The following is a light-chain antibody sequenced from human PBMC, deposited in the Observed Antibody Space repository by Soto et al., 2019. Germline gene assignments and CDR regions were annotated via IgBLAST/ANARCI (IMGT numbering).Light chain of an antibody. V-gene: IGLV1-40*01. CDR3: QSYDSSLSVV. CDR1: SSDVGGYNY. CDR2: GNS. J-gene: IGLJ2*01. Sequence: QSALTQPPSASGSPGQSVTISCTGTSSDVGGYNYVSWYQQLPGTAPKLLIYGNSNRPSGVPDRFSGSKSGTSASLAITGLQAEDEADYYCQSYDSSLSVVFGGGTKLTVL.